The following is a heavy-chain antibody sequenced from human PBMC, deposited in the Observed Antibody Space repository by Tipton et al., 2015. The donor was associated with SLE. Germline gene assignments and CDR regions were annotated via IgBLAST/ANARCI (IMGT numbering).Heavy chain of an antibody. CDR3: ARGTGGSGNYYSDAFDI. V-gene: IGHV4-39*07. CDR1: GGSISNSNYY. J-gene: IGHJ3*02. CDR2: IYYSGST. Sequence: TLSLTCTVSGGSISNSNYYWGWIRQPPGKGLAWIGSIYYSGSTYYNPSLKSRVTILLDTSKNQFSLKLSSVIAADTAVYYCARGTGGSGNYYSDAFDIWGPGTMVTVSS. D-gene: IGHD3-10*01.